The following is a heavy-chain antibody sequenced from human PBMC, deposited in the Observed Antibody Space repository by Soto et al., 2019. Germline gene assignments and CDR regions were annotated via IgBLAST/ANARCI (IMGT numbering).Heavy chain of an antibody. CDR3: ATSITGDYGYYYYYYGMDV. CDR1: GYTLTELS. V-gene: IGHV1-24*01. D-gene: IGHD3-10*01. J-gene: IGHJ6*02. CDR2: FDPEDGET. Sequence: ASVKVSCKVSGYTLTELSMHWVRQAPGKGLEWMGGFDPEDGETIYAQKFQGRVTMTEDTSTDTAYMELSSLRSEDTAVYYCATSITGDYGYYYYYYGMDVWGQGTTVTVSS.